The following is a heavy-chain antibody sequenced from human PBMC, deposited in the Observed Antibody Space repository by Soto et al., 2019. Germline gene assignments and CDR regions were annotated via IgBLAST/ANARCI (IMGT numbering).Heavy chain of an antibody. V-gene: IGHV1-3*01. CDR1: GYTFISYA. D-gene: IGHD5-18*01. CDR2: VSAGNGNT. Sequence: GASVKVSCKASGYTFISYAMHWVRQAPGQRLEWMGCVSAGNGNTRYSQKLQGRVTITRDTSATTAYMELSSLRSEDTAIYYCARVGAETWTQLWLDYWGQGTLVTVSS. J-gene: IGHJ4*02. CDR3: ARVGAETWTQLWLDY.